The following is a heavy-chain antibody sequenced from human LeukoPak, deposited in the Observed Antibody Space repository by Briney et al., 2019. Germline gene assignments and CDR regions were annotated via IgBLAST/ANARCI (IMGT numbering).Heavy chain of an antibody. Sequence: ASVKVSCKASGYTFTGFYMHWVRQAPGQGLEWMGWISAYNGNTNYAQKLQGRVTMTTDTSTSTAYMELRSLRSDDTAVYYCAREHGDWGNFDYWGQGTLVTVSS. CDR1: GYTFTGFY. D-gene: IGHD4-17*01. CDR2: ISAYNGNT. J-gene: IGHJ4*02. V-gene: IGHV1-18*01. CDR3: AREHGDWGNFDY.